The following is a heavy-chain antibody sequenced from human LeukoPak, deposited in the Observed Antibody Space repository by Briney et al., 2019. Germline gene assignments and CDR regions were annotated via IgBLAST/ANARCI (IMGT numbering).Heavy chain of an antibody. CDR2: ISYDGSNK. D-gene: IGHD3-22*01. CDR1: GFTFSSYA. Sequence: GGSLRLSCAASGFTFSSYAMHWVRQAPGKGLEWVAVISYDGSNKYYADSVKGRFTISRDNSKNTLYLQMNSLRAEDTAVYYCARGSEYYYDSSGLYYFDYWGQGTLVTVSS. J-gene: IGHJ4*02. V-gene: IGHV3-30-3*01. CDR3: ARGSEYYYDSSGLYYFDY.